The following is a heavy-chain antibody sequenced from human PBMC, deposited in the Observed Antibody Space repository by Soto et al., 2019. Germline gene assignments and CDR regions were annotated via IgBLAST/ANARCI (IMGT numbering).Heavy chain of an antibody. CDR1: GFTFSNYW. Sequence: GGSLRLSCAASGFTFSNYWMHWVRRAPGKGLVWVSRINSDGSTTSYADSVKGRFSISRDNAKNTLYLQMNSLRAEDTAVYYCAREREYQLLYNWFDPWGQGTLVTVPQ. J-gene: IGHJ5*02. D-gene: IGHD2-2*01. V-gene: IGHV3-74*01. CDR2: INSDGSTT. CDR3: AREREYQLLYNWFDP.